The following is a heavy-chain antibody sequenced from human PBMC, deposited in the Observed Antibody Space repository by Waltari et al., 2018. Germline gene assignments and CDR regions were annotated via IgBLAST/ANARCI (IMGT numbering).Heavy chain of an antibody. CDR2: ISSSSSYI. D-gene: IGHD3-10*01. V-gene: IGHV3-21*01. Sequence: EVQLVESGGGLVKPGGSLRLSCAASGFTFSSYSMNWVRQAPGKGLEWVSSISSSSSYIYYADSGKGRFTISRDNAKNSLYLQMNSLRAEDTAVYYCARSPMAHWYFDLWGRGTLVTVSS. CDR1: GFTFSSYS. J-gene: IGHJ2*01. CDR3: ARSPMAHWYFDL.